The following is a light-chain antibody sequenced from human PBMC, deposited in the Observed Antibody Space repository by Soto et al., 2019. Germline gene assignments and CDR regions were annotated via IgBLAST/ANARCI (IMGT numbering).Light chain of an antibody. CDR2: GAF. V-gene: IGKV3-20*01. CDR1: QSISSTY. Sequence: EIVLTQSPGTLSVSPGERATLSCRARQSISSTYLAWYQKKPGQPPRLLLYGAFNRAPGIPDRFSGSGSGTDFTLTINRLEPEDCAVYYCQQYGSSSFAFGPGTKVEIQ. CDR3: QQYGSSSFA. J-gene: IGKJ3*01.